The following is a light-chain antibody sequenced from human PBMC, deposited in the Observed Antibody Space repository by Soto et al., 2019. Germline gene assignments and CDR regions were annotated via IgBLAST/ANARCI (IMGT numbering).Light chain of an antibody. CDR1: QGISNY. Sequence: DIQMTQSPSSLSASVGDRVTITCRASQGISNYLAWYQQKPGKVPILLIYAASILQSGVPSRFSGSGSGTDFTLTISSLQPEDVATYYCQKYNSPPQTFGQGTKVEIK. CDR2: AAS. J-gene: IGKJ1*01. V-gene: IGKV1-27*01. CDR3: QKYNSPPQT.